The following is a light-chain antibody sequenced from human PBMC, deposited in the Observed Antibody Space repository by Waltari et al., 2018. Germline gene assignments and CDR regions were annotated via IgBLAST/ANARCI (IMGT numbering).Light chain of an antibody. CDR3: QQYYGYPPT. V-gene: IGKV1-8*01. CDR2: AAS. J-gene: IGKJ1*01. CDR1: QGISSY. Sequence: AIRMTQSPSSLSASTGDRVTITCRASQGISSYLAWYQQKPGKAPKLLIYAASTLQSGVPSRLSGSGSGTDFTRAISCLQSEDFATFYCQQYYGYPPTFGQGTKVEIK.